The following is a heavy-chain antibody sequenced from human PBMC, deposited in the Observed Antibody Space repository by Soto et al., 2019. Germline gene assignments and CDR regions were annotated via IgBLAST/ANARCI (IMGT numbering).Heavy chain of an antibody. Sequence: QVQLVQSGAEVKKHEASVKVSCKASGYTFTTYAMHWVRQAPGQRLEWMGWINAGNGNTKYSQNFQGRVTITRDKSTSTAYMELSSPRSEDTAVYSCATETVTHYFYYWGQGTLVTVSS. CDR2: INAGNGNT. V-gene: IGHV1-3*01. D-gene: IGHD3-10*01. CDR3: ATETVTHYFYY. CDR1: GYTFTTYA. J-gene: IGHJ4*02.